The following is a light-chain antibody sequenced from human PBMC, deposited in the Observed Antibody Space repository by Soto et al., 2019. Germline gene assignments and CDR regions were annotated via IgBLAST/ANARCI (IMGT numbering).Light chain of an antibody. J-gene: IGLJ1*01. Sequence: QSALPQPASVSGSPGQSITISCTGTSSDIGTYNYVSWYQQHPGKAPKLMIYDVSNRPSGVSNRFSGSKSGSTASLTISGLQAEDEADYYCNSYTTSTTFVFGTGTKVTVL. CDR1: SSDIGTYNY. V-gene: IGLV2-14*01. CDR3: NSYTTSTTFV. CDR2: DVS.